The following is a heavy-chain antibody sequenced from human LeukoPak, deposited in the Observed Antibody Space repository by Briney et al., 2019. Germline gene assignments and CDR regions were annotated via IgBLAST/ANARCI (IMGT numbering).Heavy chain of an antibody. CDR3: AKDPKRDIVAPITVC. CDR2: ISTSGDNT. J-gene: IGHJ4*02. Sequence: GGSLRLSCAASGFTFNSYAMSWVRQAPGKGLEWVSAISTSGDNTYYADSVKGRFTISRDNSKNTLFLQMNSLRAEDTAVYHCAKDPKRDIVAPITVCWGQGTLVTVSS. CDR1: GFTFNSYA. V-gene: IGHV3-23*01. D-gene: IGHD5-12*01.